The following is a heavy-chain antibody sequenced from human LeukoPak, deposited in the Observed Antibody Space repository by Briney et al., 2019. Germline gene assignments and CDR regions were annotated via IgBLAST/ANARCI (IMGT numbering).Heavy chain of an antibody. CDR1: RFTFSTYA. D-gene: IGHD3-10*01. V-gene: IGHV3-30*02. Sequence: GGSLRLSCAASRFTFSTYAMSWVRQAPGKGLEWVTFIRYDGSDKYYADSVKGRFTISRDNSKNTLYLQMNSPRAEDTAVYYCAKDGNYYGSGTYPPGRFDPWGQGTLVTVSS. CDR2: IRYDGSDK. CDR3: AKDGNYYGSGTYPPGRFDP. J-gene: IGHJ5*02.